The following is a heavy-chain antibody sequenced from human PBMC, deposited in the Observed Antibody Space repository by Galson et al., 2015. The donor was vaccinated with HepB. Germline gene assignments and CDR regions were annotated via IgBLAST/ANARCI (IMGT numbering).Heavy chain of an antibody. D-gene: IGHD6-19*01. CDR1: GFTFSNAW. V-gene: IGHV3-15*01. J-gene: IGHJ4*02. CDR2: IKSKTDGGTT. Sequence: SLRLSCAASGFTFSNAWLSWVRQAPGKGLEWVGRIKSKTDGGTTDYAAPVKGRFTISRDDSKNTLYLQMNSLKTEDTAVYYCTTEIQWLTAKSFDYWGQGTLVTVSS. CDR3: TTEIQWLTAKSFDY.